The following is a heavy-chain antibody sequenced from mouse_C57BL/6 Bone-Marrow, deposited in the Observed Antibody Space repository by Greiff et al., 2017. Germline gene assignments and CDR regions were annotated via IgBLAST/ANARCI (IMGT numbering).Heavy chain of an antibody. CDR3: ARRWDAMDY. D-gene: IGHD2-3*01. J-gene: IGHJ4*01. V-gene: IGHV1-69*01. CDR2: IDPSDSYT. Sequence: QVQLKQPGAELVMPGASVKLSCKASGYTFTSYWMHWVKQRPGQGLEWIGEIDPSDSYTNYNQKFKGKSTLTVDKSSSTAYMQLSSLTSEDSAVXYCARRWDAMDYWGQGTSVTVSS. CDR1: GYTFTSYW.